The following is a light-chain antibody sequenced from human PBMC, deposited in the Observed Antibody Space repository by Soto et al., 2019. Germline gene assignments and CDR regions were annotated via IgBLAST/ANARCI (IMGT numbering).Light chain of an antibody. CDR3: QQYDNLPPVYT. CDR2: DAS. Sequence: DIQMTQSPSSLSASVGDRVTITCQASQDISNDLNWYQQKPGNAPKLLIYDASNLETGVPSRFSGSGSGTEFTFTISSLQPEDIATYYCQQYDNLPPVYTFGQGTKLEIK. V-gene: IGKV1-33*01. CDR1: QDISND. J-gene: IGKJ2*01.